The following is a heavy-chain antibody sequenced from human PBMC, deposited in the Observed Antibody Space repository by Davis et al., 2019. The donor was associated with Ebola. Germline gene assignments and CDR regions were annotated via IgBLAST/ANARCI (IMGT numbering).Heavy chain of an antibody. CDR3: ARAPWNYFDY. Sequence: ASVKVSCKASGYTFTNYYMHWVRQAPGQGLEWMGMINPNDGRTIYAQKFQGRVTVTRDTSTSTAYMELRSLRSDDTAVYYCARAPWNYFDYWGQGTLVTVSS. CDR1: GYTFTNYY. J-gene: IGHJ4*02. CDR2: INPNDGRT. V-gene: IGHV1-46*01.